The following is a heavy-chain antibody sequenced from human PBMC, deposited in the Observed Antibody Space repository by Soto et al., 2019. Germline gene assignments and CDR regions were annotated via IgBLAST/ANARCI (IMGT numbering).Heavy chain of an antibody. Sequence: SETLSLTCAVYGGSFSGYYWSWIRQPPGKGLEWIGEINHSGSTNYNPSLKSRVTISVDTSKNQFSLKLSSVTAADTAVYYCARGSCGGDCNYYYYYMDVWGKGTTVTVSS. V-gene: IGHV4-34*01. D-gene: IGHD2-21*01. CDR1: GGSFSGYY. J-gene: IGHJ6*03. CDR2: INHSGST. CDR3: ARGSCGGDCNYYYYYMDV.